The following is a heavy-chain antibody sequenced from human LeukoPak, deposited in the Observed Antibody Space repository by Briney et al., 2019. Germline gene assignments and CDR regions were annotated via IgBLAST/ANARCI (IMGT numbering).Heavy chain of an antibody. D-gene: IGHD2-15*01. CDR3: ARGCSGGSCYPSSRYYYYYYMDV. J-gene: IGHJ6*03. CDR2: IYYSGST. Sequence: SETLSLTCTVSGGSISSYYWGWIRQPPGKGLEWIGYIYYSGSTNYNPSLKGRVTISVDTSKNQFSLKLSSVTAADTAVYYCARGCSGGSCYPSSRYYYYYYMDVWGKGTTVTVSS. V-gene: IGHV4-59*01. CDR1: GGSISSYY.